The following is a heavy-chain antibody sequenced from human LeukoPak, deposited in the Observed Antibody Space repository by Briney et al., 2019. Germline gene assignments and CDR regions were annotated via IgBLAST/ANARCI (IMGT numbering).Heavy chain of an antibody. J-gene: IGHJ6*03. V-gene: IGHV4-4*07. D-gene: IGHD6-25*01. Sequence: SETLSLTCTVSGGSISSYYWSWIRQPAGKGLERIGRIGNSGSTNYNPSLKSRVTISVDKSKNQFSLKVSSVTAADTAVYYCARVAPSGYYYMDVWGKGTTVTVSS. CDR2: IGNSGST. CDR1: GGSISSYY. CDR3: ARVAPSGYYYMDV.